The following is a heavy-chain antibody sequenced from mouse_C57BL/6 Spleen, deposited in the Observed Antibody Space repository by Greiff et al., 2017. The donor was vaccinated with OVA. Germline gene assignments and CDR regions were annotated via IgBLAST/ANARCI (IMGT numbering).Heavy chain of an antibody. CDR2: IDPEDGET. CDR1: GFNIKDYY. CDR3: LLWLREAWFAY. V-gene: IGHV14-2*01. Sequence: EVKLQESGAELVKPGASVKLSCTASGFNIKDYYMHWVKQRTEQGLEWIGRIDPEDGETKYAPKFQGKATITADTSSNTAYLQLSSLTSEDTAVYYCLLWLREAWFAYWGQGTLVTVSA. D-gene: IGHD2-9*01. J-gene: IGHJ3*01.